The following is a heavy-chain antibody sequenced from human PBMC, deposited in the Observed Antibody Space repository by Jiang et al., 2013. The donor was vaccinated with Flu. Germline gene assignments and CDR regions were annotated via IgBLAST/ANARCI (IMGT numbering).Heavy chain of an antibody. CDR2: INAGNGNT. Sequence: SGAEVKKPGASVKVSCKASGYTFTSYAMHWVRQAPGQRLEWMGWINAGNGNTKYSQKFQGRVTITRDTSASTAYMELSSLRSEDTAVYYCARDVQYYYDSSGYPLYWGQGTLVTVSS. J-gene: IGHJ4*02. CDR3: ARDVQYYYDSSGYPLY. V-gene: IGHV1-3*01. CDR1: GYTFTSYA. D-gene: IGHD3-22*01.